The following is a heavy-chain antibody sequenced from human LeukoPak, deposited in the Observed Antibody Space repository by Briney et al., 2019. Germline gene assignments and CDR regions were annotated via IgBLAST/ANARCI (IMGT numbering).Heavy chain of an antibody. CDR1: GGSISTYY. CDR3: ARGFYSDRRVDP. D-gene: IGHD6-13*01. V-gene: IGHV4-59*12. CDR2: IYYSGST. Sequence: SETLSLTCSVSGGSISTYYWSWIRQPPGKGLEWIGYIYYSGSTYYNPSLKSRVTISVDTSKNQFSLKLSSVTAADTAVYYCARGFYSDRRVDPWGQGTLVTVSS. J-gene: IGHJ5*02.